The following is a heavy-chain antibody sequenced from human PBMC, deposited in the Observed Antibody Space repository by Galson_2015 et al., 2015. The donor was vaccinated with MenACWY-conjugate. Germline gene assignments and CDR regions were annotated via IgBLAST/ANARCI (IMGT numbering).Heavy chain of an antibody. J-gene: IGHJ6*03. V-gene: IGHV3-15*01. CDR2: IKSQTDGGKI. CDR3: TTHNPDSGGGLLFHFYMDV. D-gene: IGHD2-15*01. CDR1: AFTFSNAY. Sequence: SLRLSCAGSAFTFSNAYMSWVRQAPGKGLEWVGRIKSQTDGGKIDYAAPVKGRFTISRDDSKNTLYLQMNSLKIEDTAVYYCTTHNPDSGGGLLFHFYMDVWGKGTTVTVSS.